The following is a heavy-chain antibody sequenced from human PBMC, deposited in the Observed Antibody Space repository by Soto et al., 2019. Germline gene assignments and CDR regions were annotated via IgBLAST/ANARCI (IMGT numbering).Heavy chain of an antibody. J-gene: IGHJ5*02. CDR3: ARGGYCTNGVCYKNWFDP. CDR1: GGAINGYY. Sequence: LSLTCTDSGGAINGYYWNWIRHPPGKGLEWIGYIYYSGSTNYNPSLKSRVTISVDTSKNQFSLKLSSVTAADTAVYYCARGGYCTNGVCYKNWFDPWGEGTLVTVPS. CDR2: IYYSGST. D-gene: IGHD2-8*01. V-gene: IGHV4-59*01.